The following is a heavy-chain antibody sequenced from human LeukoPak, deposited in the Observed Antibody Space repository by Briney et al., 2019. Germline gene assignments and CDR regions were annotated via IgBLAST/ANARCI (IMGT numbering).Heavy chain of an antibody. D-gene: IGHD6-19*01. CDR3: ASSSGYSSGWYLTPNPYYFDY. CDR2: IYYSGST. Sequence: PSETLSLTCTVSGGSISSSSYYWGWIRQPPGKGLEWIGSIYYSGSTYYNPSLKSRVTISVDTSKSQFSLKLSSVTAADTAVYYCASSSGYSSGWYLTPNPYYFDYWGQGIPVTVSS. J-gene: IGHJ4*02. V-gene: IGHV4-39*01. CDR1: GGSISSSSYY.